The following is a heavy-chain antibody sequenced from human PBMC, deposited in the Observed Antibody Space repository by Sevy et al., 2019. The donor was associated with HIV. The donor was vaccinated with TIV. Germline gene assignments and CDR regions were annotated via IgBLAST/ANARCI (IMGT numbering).Heavy chain of an antibody. J-gene: IGHJ3*02. CDR2: ISGSSSYT. CDR3: ARVGCSISSCPKGDAFEI. Sequence: GGSLRLSCAASGFTFSDYYINWIRQAPGKGLEWVSYISGSSSYTNYADSVKGRFTISRDNAKNSLYLQMNSLRAEDTAVYYCARVGCSISSCPKGDAFEIWGQGTMVTVSS. D-gene: IGHD2-2*01. V-gene: IGHV3-11*06. CDR1: GFTFSDYY.